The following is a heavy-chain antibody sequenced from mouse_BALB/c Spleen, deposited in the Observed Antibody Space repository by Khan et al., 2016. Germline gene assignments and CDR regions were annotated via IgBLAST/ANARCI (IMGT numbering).Heavy chain of an antibody. Sequence: QLKESGPGLVKPSQSLSLTCTVTGYSITSDYAWNWIRQFPGNKLEWMGYISFSGSTSYNPSLKSRISITRDTSKNQFFLQLNSVTTEDTATYYCARSPYYGYDYAMDYWGQGTSVTVSS. D-gene: IGHD1-2*01. CDR3: ARSPYYGYDYAMDY. J-gene: IGHJ4*01. CDR1: GYSITSDYA. V-gene: IGHV3-2*02. CDR2: ISFSGST.